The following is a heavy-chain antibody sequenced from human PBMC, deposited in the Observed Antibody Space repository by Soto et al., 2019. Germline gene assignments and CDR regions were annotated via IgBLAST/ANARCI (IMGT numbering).Heavy chain of an antibody. CDR2: IYPGDSDT. J-gene: IGHJ6*02. CDR1: GCRFSSYW. CDR3: ARTSAAGKYYYGMDV. V-gene: IGHV5-51*01. Sequence: PGESLKISCKGSGCRFSSYWIGWVRQMPGKGLEWMGIIYPGDSDTRYSPSFQGQVTISADKSISTAYLQWSSLKASDTAMYYCARTSAAGKYYYGMDVWGQGTTVTVSS. D-gene: IGHD6-13*01.